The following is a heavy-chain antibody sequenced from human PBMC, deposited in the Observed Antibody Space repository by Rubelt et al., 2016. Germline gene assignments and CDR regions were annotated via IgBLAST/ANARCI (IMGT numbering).Heavy chain of an antibody. CDR3: ARQRLLRARRGDDAFDI. Sequence: QVQLVQSGAEVKKPGASVKVSCKASGYTFSNYGISWVRQAPGQGLQWMGWISAYNGNTNYAQKFQGRVSTTTAYMELRSLRSDDTAVYYCARQRLLRARRGDDAFDIWGQGTMVTVSS. CDR2: ISAYNGNT. J-gene: IGHJ3*02. D-gene: IGHD5-18*01. CDR1: GYTFSNYG. V-gene: IGHV1-18*01.